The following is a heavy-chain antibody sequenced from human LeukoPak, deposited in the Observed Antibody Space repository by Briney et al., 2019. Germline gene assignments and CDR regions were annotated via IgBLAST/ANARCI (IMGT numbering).Heavy chain of an antibody. D-gene: IGHD1-26*01. J-gene: IGHJ4*02. CDR1: GFTFSDYY. V-gene: IGHV3-11*01. CDR3: AGGCSGSYYGLDY. Sequence: PGGSLRLSCAASGFTFSDYYMSWIRQAPGEGLEWVSYISSSGSTIYYADSVKGRFTISRDNAKNSLYLQMNSLRAEDTAVYYWAGGCSGSYYGLDYWGQGTLVTVSS. CDR2: ISSSGSTI.